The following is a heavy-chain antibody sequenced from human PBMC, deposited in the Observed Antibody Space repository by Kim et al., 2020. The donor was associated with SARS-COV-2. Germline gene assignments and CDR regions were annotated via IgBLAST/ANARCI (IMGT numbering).Heavy chain of an antibody. Sequence: ASVKVSCKVSGYTLTELSMHWVRQAPGKGLEWMGGFDPEDGETIYAQKFQGRVTMTEDTSTDTAYMELSSLRSEDTAVYYCATAALYDSSGYYPGAFDIWGQGTMVTVSS. CDR1: GYTLTELS. CDR3: ATAALYDSSGYYPGAFDI. CDR2: FDPEDGET. J-gene: IGHJ3*02. D-gene: IGHD3-22*01. V-gene: IGHV1-24*01.